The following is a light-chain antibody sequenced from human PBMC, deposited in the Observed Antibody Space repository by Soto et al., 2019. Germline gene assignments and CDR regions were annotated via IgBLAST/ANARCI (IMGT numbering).Light chain of an antibody. J-gene: IGLJ2*01. CDR3: SSYISRTFVV. V-gene: IGLV2-14*01. CDR2: EVS. Sequence: QSALTQPASVSGSPGQSITISCTGTSGDVGGYNYVSWYQRHPGKAPKLIIYEVSNRPSGVSDRFSAFKSGNTASLTISGLRAEVEADYYCSSYISRTFVVFGGGTKLTVL. CDR1: SGDVGGYNY.